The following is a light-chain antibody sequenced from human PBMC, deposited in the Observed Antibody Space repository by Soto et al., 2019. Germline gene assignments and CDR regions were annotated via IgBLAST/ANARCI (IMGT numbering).Light chain of an antibody. J-gene: IGKJ1*01. V-gene: IGKV3-20*01. Sequence: DIVLTQSSGPLSMSPGERATLTCRARKTISSNFFGWYQHKPGQAPRLLIYGSSSRATDIPDRVNGRGSVAEVTLTISRLEPEDFAVDYCQQYGSSPWTFKQGTKVDIK. CDR2: GSS. CDR1: KTISSNF. CDR3: QQYGSSPWT.